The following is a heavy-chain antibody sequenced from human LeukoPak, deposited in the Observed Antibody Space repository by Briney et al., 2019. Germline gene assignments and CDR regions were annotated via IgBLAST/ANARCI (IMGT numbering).Heavy chain of an antibody. Sequence: GGSLRLSCAASGFTFSNAWMSWVRQAPGKGLEWVGRIKSKTDGGTTDYAAPVKGRFTISRDDSKNMLYLQMNSLKTEDTAVYYCTTLAFYGDYVIYWGQGTLVTVSS. V-gene: IGHV3-15*01. D-gene: IGHD4-17*01. J-gene: IGHJ4*02. CDR3: TTLAFYGDYVIY. CDR1: GFTFSNAW. CDR2: IKSKTDGGTT.